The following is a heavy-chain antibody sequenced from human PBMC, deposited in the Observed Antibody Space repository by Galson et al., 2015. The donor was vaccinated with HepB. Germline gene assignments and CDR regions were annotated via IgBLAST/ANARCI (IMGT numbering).Heavy chain of an antibody. Sequence: SLRLSCAASGSIFSIYAMTWVRQAPGKGLEWVSAISRGGSTYYADSVKGRFTICRDNSKRTLYLLIDSLRAEDPAVNYCAKVDLDAFAGTFYYYGMTVWGQGTTVTVSS. CDR1: GSIFSIYA. V-gene: IGHV3-23*01. J-gene: IGHJ6*02. CDR2: ISRGGST. D-gene: IGHD1-1*01. CDR3: AKVDLDAFAGTFYYYGMTV.